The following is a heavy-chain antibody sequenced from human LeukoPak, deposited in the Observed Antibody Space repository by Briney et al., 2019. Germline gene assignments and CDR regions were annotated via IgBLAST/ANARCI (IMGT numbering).Heavy chain of an antibody. J-gene: IGHJ3*02. Sequence: PSETLSLTCAVYGGSFSGYYWSWIRQPPGKGLEWIGEINHSGSTNYNPSLKSRVTISVDTSKNQFSLKLSSVTAADTAVYYYRLYCSGGSCRNAFDIWGQGTMVTVSS. CDR1: GGSFSGYY. D-gene: IGHD2-15*01. CDR2: INHSGST. V-gene: IGHV4-34*01. CDR3: RLYCSGGSCRNAFDI.